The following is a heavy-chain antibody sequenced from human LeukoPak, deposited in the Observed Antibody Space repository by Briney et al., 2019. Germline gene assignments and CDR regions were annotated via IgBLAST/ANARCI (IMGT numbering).Heavy chain of an antibody. CDR2: ISGSGGST. Sequence: PGRSLRLSCAASGFTFSSYAMTWVRQAPGKGLEWVSAISGSGGSTYYADSVKGRFTISRDNSKNTLYLQMNSLRAEDTAVYYCAKCPSSDFWSGYYSDFDYWGQGTLVTVSS. D-gene: IGHD3-3*01. CDR1: GFTFSSYA. V-gene: IGHV3-23*01. J-gene: IGHJ4*02. CDR3: AKCPSSDFWSGYYSDFDY.